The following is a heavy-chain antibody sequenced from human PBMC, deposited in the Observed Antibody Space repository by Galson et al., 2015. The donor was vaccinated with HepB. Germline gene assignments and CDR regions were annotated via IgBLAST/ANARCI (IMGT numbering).Heavy chain of an antibody. D-gene: IGHD4-17*01. CDR2: ISSSSSYI. Sequence: SLRLSCAASGFTFSSYSMNWVRQAPGKGLEWVSSISSSSSYIYYADSVKGRFTISRDNAKNSLYLQMNSLRAEDTAVYYCARESPDDYGDSEAFDIWGQGTMVTVSS. V-gene: IGHV3-21*01. CDR3: ARESPDDYGDSEAFDI. CDR1: GFTFSSYS. J-gene: IGHJ3*02.